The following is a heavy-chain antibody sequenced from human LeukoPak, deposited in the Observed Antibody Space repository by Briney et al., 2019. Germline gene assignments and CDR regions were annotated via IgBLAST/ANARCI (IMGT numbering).Heavy chain of an antibody. D-gene: IGHD2-2*01. J-gene: IGHJ6*03. Sequence: KASETLSLTCTVSGGSISSYYWSWIRQPAGKGLEWIGRIYTSGSTNYNPSLKSRVTMSVDTSKNQFSLKLSSVTAADTAVYYCARVPIVVVPAAMEEHYYYYYMDVWGKGTTVTVSS. CDR2: IYTSGST. CDR3: ARVPIVVVPAAMEEHYYYYYMDV. CDR1: GGSISSYY. V-gene: IGHV4-4*07.